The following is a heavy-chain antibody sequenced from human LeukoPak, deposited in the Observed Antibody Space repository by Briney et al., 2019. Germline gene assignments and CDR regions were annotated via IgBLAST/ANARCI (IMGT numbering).Heavy chain of an antibody. CDR3: ARWVQQQLILVGAFDI. J-gene: IGHJ3*02. V-gene: IGHV4-59*08. D-gene: IGHD6-13*01. CDR1: GGSISSYY. CDR2: IYYSGST. Sequence: SETLSLTCTVSGGSISSYYWSWIRQPPGKGLEWIGYIYYSGSTNYNPSLKSRVTISVDTSKNQFSLKLSSATAADTAVYYCARWVQQQLILVGAFDIWGQGTMVTVSS.